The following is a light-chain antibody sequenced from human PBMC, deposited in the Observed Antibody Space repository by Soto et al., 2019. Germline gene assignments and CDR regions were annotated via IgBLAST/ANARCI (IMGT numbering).Light chain of an antibody. V-gene: IGKV3-20*01. CDR3: QHYGSSPPIT. CDR1: QSSSGNS. CDR2: GTS. Sequence: EMVLTQSPGTLSLSPGETATVSCRASQSSSGNSLAWYQQKPGQAPRLLIFGTSTRPTGIPDRFSGSGSGTEFTLIISRREPDDFAVYYCQHYGSSPPITFGQGTRRDI. J-gene: IGKJ5*01.